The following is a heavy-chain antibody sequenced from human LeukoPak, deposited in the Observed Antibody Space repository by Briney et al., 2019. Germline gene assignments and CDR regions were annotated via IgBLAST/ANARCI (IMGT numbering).Heavy chain of an antibody. CDR1: GFTFTDYW. CDR2: INRAGIES. D-gene: IGHD1-26*01. J-gene: IGHJ4*02. V-gene: IGHV3-7*01. Sequence: GGSLRLSCAASGFTFTDYWMTWVRQVPGKGLEWVANINRAGIESYYVDSVKGRFTISRDNAEKSLYLQMDSLRVDDTAVYYCARVGTWELQRVFDNWGQGTLVSVSS. CDR3: ARVGTWELQRVFDN.